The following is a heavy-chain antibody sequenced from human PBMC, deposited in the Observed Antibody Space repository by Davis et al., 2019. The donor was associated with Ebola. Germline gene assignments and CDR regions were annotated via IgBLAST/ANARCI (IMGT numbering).Heavy chain of an antibody. J-gene: IGHJ6*04. CDR2: INHSGST. V-gene: IGHV4-34*01. CDR1: GGSFSGYY. CDR3: ARVSELYGMDV. D-gene: IGHD1-26*01. Sequence: SETLSLTCAVYGGSFSGYYWSWIRQPPGKGLEWIGEINHSGSTNYNPSLKSRVTISVDTSKNQFSLKLSSVTAADTAVYYCARVSELYGMDVWGKGTTVTVSS.